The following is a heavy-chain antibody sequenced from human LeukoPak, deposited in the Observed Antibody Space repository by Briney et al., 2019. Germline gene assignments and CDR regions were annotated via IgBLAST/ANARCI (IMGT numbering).Heavy chain of an antibody. CDR3: AKDRYYYDSPLYFDY. V-gene: IGHV3-30*18. Sequence: GGSLRLSCAASGFTFSSYGMHWVRQAPGKGLEWVAVISYDGSNKYYADSVKGRFTISRDNSKNTLYLQMNSLRAEDTAVYYCAKDRYYYDSPLYFDYWGQGTLVTVSS. CDR1: GFTFSSYG. J-gene: IGHJ4*02. CDR2: ISYDGSNK. D-gene: IGHD3-22*01.